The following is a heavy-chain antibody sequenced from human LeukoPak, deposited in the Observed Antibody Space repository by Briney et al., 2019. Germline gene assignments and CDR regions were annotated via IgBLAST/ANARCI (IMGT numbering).Heavy chain of an antibody. CDR1: GFTFSSYA. CDR3: ARDKVVGATHFDY. J-gene: IGHJ4*02. Sequence: PGGSLRLSCAASGFTFSSYAMSWVRQAPGKGLEWVANIKQDGGEIYYVDSVKGRFTISRDNAKNSLSLQMNSLRAEDTAVYYCARDKVVGATHFDYWGQGTLVTVSS. V-gene: IGHV3-7*01. D-gene: IGHD1-26*01. CDR2: IKQDGGEI.